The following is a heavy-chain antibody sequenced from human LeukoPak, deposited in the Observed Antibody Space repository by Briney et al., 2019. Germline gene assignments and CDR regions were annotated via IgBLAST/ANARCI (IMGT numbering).Heavy chain of an antibody. J-gene: IGHJ4*02. CDR3: ARRRLYCSGGSCYVELFDY. D-gene: IGHD2-15*01. CDR1: GGSFSGYY. Sequence: PSETLSLTCAVYGGSFSGYYWSWIRQPPGKGLEWIGEINHSGSTNYNPSLKSRVTISVDTSKNQFSLKLSSVTAADTAVYYCARRRLYCSGGSCYVELFDYWGQGTLVTVSS. V-gene: IGHV4-34*01. CDR2: INHSGST.